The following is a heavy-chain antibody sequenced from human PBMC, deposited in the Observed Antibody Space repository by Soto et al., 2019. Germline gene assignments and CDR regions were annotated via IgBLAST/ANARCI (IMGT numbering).Heavy chain of an antibody. Sequence: ASETLSLTCAVYGGSFSGYYWSWIRQPPGKGLEWIGEINHSGSTNYNPSLKSRVTISVDTSKNQFSLKLSSVTAADTAVYYCARVRIVVVPAAPYYYGMDVWGQGTTVTVSS. CDR1: GGSFSGYY. V-gene: IGHV4-34*01. CDR3: ARVRIVVVPAAPYYYGMDV. J-gene: IGHJ6*02. CDR2: INHSGST. D-gene: IGHD2-2*01.